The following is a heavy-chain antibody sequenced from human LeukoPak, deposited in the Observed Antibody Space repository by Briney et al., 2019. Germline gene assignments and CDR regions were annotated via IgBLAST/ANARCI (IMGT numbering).Heavy chain of an antibody. Sequence: GGTLRLSCAASGFTFSSYGMSWVRQAPGKGLEWVSAISGSGGSTYYADSVKGRFTISRDNSKNTLYLQMNSLRAEDTGVYYCAREVMVVAATTFWYFDLWGRGTLITVSS. D-gene: IGHD2-15*01. V-gene: IGHV3-23*01. CDR2: ISGSGGST. CDR3: AREVMVVAATTFWYFDL. CDR1: GFTFSSYG. J-gene: IGHJ2*01.